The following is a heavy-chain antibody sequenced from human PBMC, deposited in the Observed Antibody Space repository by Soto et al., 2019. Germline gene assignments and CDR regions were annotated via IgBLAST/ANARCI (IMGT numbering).Heavy chain of an antibody. Sequence: SETLSLTCTVSGGSVSSGSYYWSWIRQPPGKGLEWIGYIYYSGSTNYNPSLKSRVTISVDTSKNQLSLKLSSVTAADTAVYYCGGGAPEWRGGGGYYYYGMDVWGQGTTVTVSS. J-gene: IGHJ6*02. CDR2: IYYSGST. CDR3: GGGAPEWRGGGGYYYYGMDV. V-gene: IGHV4-61*01. CDR1: GGSVSSGSYY. D-gene: IGHD3-3*01.